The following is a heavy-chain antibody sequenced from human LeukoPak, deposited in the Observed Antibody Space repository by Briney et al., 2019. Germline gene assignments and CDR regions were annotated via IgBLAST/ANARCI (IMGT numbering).Heavy chain of an antibody. Sequence: SETLSLTCTVSGGSISSSSYYWGWLRQPPGKGLEWIGSIYYSGSTYYNPSLKSRVTISVDTSKNQFSLKLSSVTAADTAVYYCARYLLLWFGEFDYWGQGTLVTVSS. CDR3: ARYLLLWFGEFDY. CDR1: GGSISSSSYY. V-gene: IGHV4-39*01. CDR2: IYYSGST. J-gene: IGHJ4*02. D-gene: IGHD3-10*01.